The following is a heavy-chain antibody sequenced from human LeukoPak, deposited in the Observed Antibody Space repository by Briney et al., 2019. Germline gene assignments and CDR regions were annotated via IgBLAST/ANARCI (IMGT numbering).Heavy chain of an antibody. Sequence: ASVKVSCKASGYTFTSYYMHWVRQAPGQGLEWMGIINPSGGSTNYAQKFQGRVTMTRDMSTSTVYMELSSLKSDDTAVYYCAITDTLDTGYDYWGQGTLVTVSS. CDR3: AITDTLDTGYDY. D-gene: IGHD3-9*01. V-gene: IGHV1-46*01. CDR1: GYTFTSYY. J-gene: IGHJ4*02. CDR2: INPSGGST.